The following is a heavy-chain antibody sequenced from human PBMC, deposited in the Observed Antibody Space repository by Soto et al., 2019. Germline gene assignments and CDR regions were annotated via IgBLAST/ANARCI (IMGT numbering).Heavy chain of an antibody. Sequence: ASVKVSCKASGYTFTSYYMHWVRQAPGQGLEWMGIINPSGGSTSCAQKFQGRVTMTRDTSTSTVYMELSSLRSEDTAVYYCARDPTAAAAIDYWGQGTLVTVSS. V-gene: IGHV1-46*01. J-gene: IGHJ4*02. CDR3: ARDPTAAAAIDY. CDR1: GYTFTSYY. D-gene: IGHD6-13*01. CDR2: INPSGGST.